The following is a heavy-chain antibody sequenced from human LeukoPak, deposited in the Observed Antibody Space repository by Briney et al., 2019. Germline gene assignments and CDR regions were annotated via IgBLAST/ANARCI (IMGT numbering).Heavy chain of an antibody. Sequence: GGSLRLSCAASGFTFSSYAMSWVRQAPGKGLEWVSAISGSGGSTYYADSVKGRFTISRDNSKNTLYLQMNSLRAEDTAVYYCAKDLSRIVVIFPVDYWGQGTLVTVSS. V-gene: IGHV3-23*01. CDR2: ISGSGGST. CDR1: GFTFSSYA. CDR3: AKDLSRIVVIFPVDY. D-gene: IGHD3-22*01. J-gene: IGHJ4*02.